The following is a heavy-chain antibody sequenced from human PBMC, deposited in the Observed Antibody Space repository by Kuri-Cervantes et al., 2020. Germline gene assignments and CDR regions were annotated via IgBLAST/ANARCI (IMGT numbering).Heavy chain of an antibody. D-gene: IGHD5-24*01. CDR1: GGFISRSNHY. V-gene: IGHV4-39*01. J-gene: IGHJ4*02. Sequence: SETLSLTCTVSGGFISRSNHYWGWIRQSPGKGLEWIGSVYQSGTTTYNPSLKSRVTISVDTSKNQFSLSLTSVTAADTAAYYCARPRGSDGWQLFDSWSQGTLVTVSS. CDR2: VYQSGTT. CDR3: ARPRGSDGWQLFDS.